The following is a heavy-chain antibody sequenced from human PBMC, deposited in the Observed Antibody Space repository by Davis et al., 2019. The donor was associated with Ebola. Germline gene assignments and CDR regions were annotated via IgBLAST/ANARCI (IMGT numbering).Heavy chain of an antibody. J-gene: IGHJ4*02. CDR1: GFTFSGSA. V-gene: IGHV3-73*01. Sequence: PGGSLRLSCAASGFTFSGSAMHWVRQASGKGLEWVGRIRSKANSYATAYAASVKGRFTISRDDSKNTAYLQMNSLRAEDTALYYCAKDISGLARYYFDYWGQGTLVTVSS. CDR3: AKDISGLARYYFDY. CDR2: IRSKANSYAT. D-gene: IGHD1-14*01.